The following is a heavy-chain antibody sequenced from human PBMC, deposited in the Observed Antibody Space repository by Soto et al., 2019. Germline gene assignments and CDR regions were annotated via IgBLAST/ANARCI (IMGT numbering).Heavy chain of an antibody. CDR1: GFTFSGSA. D-gene: IGHD6-19*01. V-gene: IGHV3-73*01. CDR3: TRRKAVAGNFDY. J-gene: IGHJ4*02. CDR2: IRSKANSYAT. Sequence: GGSLRLSCAASGFTFSGSAMHWVRQASGKGLEWVGRIRSKANSYATAYAASVKGRFTISRDDSKNTAYLQMNSLKTEDTAVYYCTRRKAVAGNFDYWGQGTLVTVSS.